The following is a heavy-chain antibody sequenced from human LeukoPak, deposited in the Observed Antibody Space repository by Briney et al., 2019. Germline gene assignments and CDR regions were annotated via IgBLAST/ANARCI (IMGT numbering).Heavy chain of an antibody. V-gene: IGHV3-30-3*01. CDR3: ARSSGWQNYRAFDI. CDR1: GFTFSTYW. Sequence: AGGSLRLSCAASGFTFSTYWMHWVRQAPGKGLEWVAVISYDGSNKYYADSVKGRFTISRDNSKNTLYLQMNSLRAEDTAVYYCARSSGWQNYRAFDIWGQGTMVTVSS. D-gene: IGHD6-19*01. CDR2: ISYDGSNK. J-gene: IGHJ3*02.